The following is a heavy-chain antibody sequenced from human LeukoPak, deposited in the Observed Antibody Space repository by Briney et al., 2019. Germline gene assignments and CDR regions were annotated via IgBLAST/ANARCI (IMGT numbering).Heavy chain of an antibody. J-gene: IGHJ1*01. CDR1: GFTFSTYA. D-gene: IGHD3-22*01. CDR3: ATTSYYLDSSGSYFAEYFQH. V-gene: IGHV3-23*01. CDR2: ISGSGGST. Sequence: QPGGSLRLSCAASGFTFSTYAMSWVRQAPGKGLEWVSSISGSGGSTYYADSVKGRFTISRDNSKYALYLQMNSLRAEDTAVYYCATTSYYLDSSGSYFAEYFQHWGQGSLVSVSS.